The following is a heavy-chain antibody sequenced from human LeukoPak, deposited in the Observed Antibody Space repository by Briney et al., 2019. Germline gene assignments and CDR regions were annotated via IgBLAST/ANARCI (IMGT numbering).Heavy chain of an antibody. CDR1: GFTFSSYW. CDR2: INSDGSST. CDR3: ARDLEYYDFWSGYAGGYFDY. J-gene: IGHJ4*02. D-gene: IGHD3-3*01. V-gene: IGHV3-74*01. Sequence: GGSLRLSCAASGFTFSSYWMHWVRQAPGKGLVWVSRINSDGSSTSYADSVKGRFTISRDNAKNTLYLQMNSLRAEDTAVYYCARDLEYYDFWSGYAGGYFDYWGQGTLVTVSS.